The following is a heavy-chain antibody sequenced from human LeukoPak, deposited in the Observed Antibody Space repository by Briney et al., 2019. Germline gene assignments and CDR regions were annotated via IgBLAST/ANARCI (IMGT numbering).Heavy chain of an antibody. CDR2: INGGGSTT. J-gene: IGHJ4*02. Sequence: GGSLGLSCTASGFTFSTYWINWVRQSPGKGLVWVALINGGGSTTTHADSVKGRFTISRDNAKNTAYLQMNSLRDEDTAVYFCARDYAGSPDYWGQGTLVTVSA. CDR1: GFTFSTYW. D-gene: IGHD3-10*01. CDR3: ARDYAGSPDY. V-gene: IGHV3-74*03.